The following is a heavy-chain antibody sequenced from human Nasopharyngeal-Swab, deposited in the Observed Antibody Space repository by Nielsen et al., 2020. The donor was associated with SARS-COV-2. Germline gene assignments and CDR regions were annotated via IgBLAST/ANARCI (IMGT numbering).Heavy chain of an antibody. V-gene: IGHV1-18*01. J-gene: IGHJ4*02. CDR3: ARDVKIHITGTFDY. Sequence: ASVKVSCKASDYTFTSYGISWVRQAPGQGLEWMGWISAYNGNTNYAQKLQGRVTMTTDTSTSTAYMELRSLRSDDTAVYYCARDVKIHITGTFDYWGQGTLVTVSS. CDR2: ISAYNGNT. D-gene: IGHD1-20*01. CDR1: DYTFTSYG.